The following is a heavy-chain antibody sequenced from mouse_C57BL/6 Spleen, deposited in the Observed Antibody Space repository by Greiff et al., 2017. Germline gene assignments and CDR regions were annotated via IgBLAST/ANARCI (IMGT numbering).Heavy chain of an antibody. CDR3: ARREGITTVVATKAMDY. CDR1: GYTFTSYW. CDR2: IYPSDSET. D-gene: IGHD1-1*01. Sequence: QVQLQQSGAELVRPGSSVKLSCKASGYTFTSYWMDWVKQRPGQGLEWIGNIYPSDSETHYNQKFKDKATLTVDKSSSTAYMQLSSLTSEDSAVYYCARREGITTVVATKAMDYWGQGTSVTVSS. J-gene: IGHJ4*01. V-gene: IGHV1-61*01.